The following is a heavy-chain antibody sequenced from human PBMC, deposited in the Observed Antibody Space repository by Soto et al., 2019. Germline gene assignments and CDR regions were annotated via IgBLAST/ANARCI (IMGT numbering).Heavy chain of an antibody. J-gene: IGHJ4*02. V-gene: IGHV3-53*01. CDR2: IYSGGST. D-gene: IGHD2-8*01. CDR1: GFTVSSNY. CDR3: ARASGSRVYRHLLY. Sequence: GGSLRLSCAASGFTVSSNYMSWVRQAPGKGLEWVSVIYSGGSTYYADSVKGRFTISRDNSKNTLYLQMNSLRAEDTAVYYCARASGSRVYRHLLYWGQGTLVTVSS.